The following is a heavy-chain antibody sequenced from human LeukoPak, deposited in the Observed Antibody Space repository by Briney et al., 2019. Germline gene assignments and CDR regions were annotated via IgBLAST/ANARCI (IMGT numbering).Heavy chain of an antibody. D-gene: IGHD7-27*01. CDR3: ARDLNWGTDY. Sequence: QPGGSLRLSCAASGFTFSSYEMNWVRQAPGKGLEWVSYISSSGSTIYYADSVKGRFTISRDNAKNSLSLQMNSLRAEDTAVFYCARDLNWGTDYWGQGTLVTVSS. CDR1: GFTFSSYE. CDR2: ISSSGSTI. J-gene: IGHJ4*02. V-gene: IGHV3-48*03.